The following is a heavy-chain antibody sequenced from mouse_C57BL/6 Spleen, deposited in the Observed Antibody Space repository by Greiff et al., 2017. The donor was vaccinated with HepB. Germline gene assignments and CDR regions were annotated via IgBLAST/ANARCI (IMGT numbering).Heavy chain of an antibody. CDR2: INPNNGGT. CDR3: ASPYYGSSLWAFDY. Sequence: VQLQQSGPELVKPGASVKMSCKASGYTFTDYNMHWVKQSHGKSLEWIGYINPNNGGTSYNQKFKGKATLTVNKSSSTAYMELRSLTSEDSAVYYCASPYYGSSLWAFDYWGQGTTLTVSS. J-gene: IGHJ2*01. D-gene: IGHD1-1*01. CDR1: GYTFTDYN. V-gene: IGHV1-22*01.